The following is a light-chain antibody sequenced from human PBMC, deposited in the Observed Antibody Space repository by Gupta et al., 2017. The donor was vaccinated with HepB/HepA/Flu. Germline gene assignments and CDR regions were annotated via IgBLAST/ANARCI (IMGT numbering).Light chain of an antibody. CDR3: QAWDSSTAV. Sequence: SYELIQPPSASVSPGQTASIPCSGDKLGDKYACWYQQKPGQSPVLVIYQDSKRPSGIPERFSGSNSGNTATLTISGTQAMDEADYYCQAWDSSTAVFGGGTKLTVL. CDR2: QDS. CDR1: KLGDKY. J-gene: IGLJ2*01. V-gene: IGLV3-1*01.